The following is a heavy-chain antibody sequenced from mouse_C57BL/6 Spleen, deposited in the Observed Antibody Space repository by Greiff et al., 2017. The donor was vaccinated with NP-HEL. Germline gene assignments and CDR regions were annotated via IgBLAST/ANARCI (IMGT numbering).Heavy chain of an antibody. Sequence: EVKLVESGGGLVKPGGSLKLSCAASGFTFSSYAMSWVHQTPEKRLEWVATISDGGSYTYYPDNVKGRFTISRDNAKNNLYLQMSHLKSEDTAMYYCARDGYSLDYWGQGTTLTVSS. CDR2: ISDGGSYT. CDR3: ARDGYSLDY. J-gene: IGHJ2*01. CDR1: GFTFSSYA. D-gene: IGHD2-3*01. V-gene: IGHV5-4*03.